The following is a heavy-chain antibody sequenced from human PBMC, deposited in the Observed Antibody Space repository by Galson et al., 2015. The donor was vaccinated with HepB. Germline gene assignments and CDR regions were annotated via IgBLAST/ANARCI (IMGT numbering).Heavy chain of an antibody. J-gene: IGHJ5*02. V-gene: IGHV4-61*01. Sequence: ETLSLTCTVSGGSVSGTSYYWSWIRQPPGKGLEWIGYISYSGSTNYNPSLKSRVTISVDTSRDQFSLKLSSVTAADTAVYYCARGSFYYRSSGNYYGAGFGSWGQGTLVKVSS. CDR3: ARGSFYYRSSGNYYGAGFGS. CDR1: GGSVSGTSYY. CDR2: ISYSGST. D-gene: IGHD3-22*01.